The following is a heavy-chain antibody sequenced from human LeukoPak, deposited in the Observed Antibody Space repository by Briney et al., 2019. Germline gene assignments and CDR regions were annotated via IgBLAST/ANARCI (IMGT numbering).Heavy chain of an antibody. J-gene: IGHJ4*02. CDR3: ARASPVLLWFGEPALRIFDY. V-gene: IGHV1-2*02. CDR2: INPNSGGT. D-gene: IGHD3-10*01. CDR1: GYTFTGYY. Sequence: GASVKVSCKASGYTFTGYYMHWVRQAPGQGLEWMGWINPNSGGTTYAQKFQGRVTMTRDTSISTAYMELSRLRSDDTAVYYCARASPVLLWFGEPALRIFDYWGQGTLVTVSS.